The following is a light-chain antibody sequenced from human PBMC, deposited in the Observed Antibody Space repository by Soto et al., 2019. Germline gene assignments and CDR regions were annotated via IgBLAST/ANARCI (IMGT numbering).Light chain of an antibody. V-gene: IGKV1-12*01. Sequence: DIQMTQSPSSVSASVGDRVTITCRASQSISSWLAWYQQKPGTVPRLLIYAASSLQSGVPSRFSGSGAGTEFTLTITSLHPEDFGTYYCQQGDSFPITFGQGTRLEIK. J-gene: IGKJ5*01. CDR2: AAS. CDR1: QSISSW. CDR3: QQGDSFPIT.